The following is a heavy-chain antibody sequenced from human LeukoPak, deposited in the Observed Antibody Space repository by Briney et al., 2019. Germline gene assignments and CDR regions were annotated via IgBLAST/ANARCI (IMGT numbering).Heavy chain of an antibody. V-gene: IGHV1-46*01. CDR3: ARAIAARPSNYYYYMDI. CDR2: INHSGGST. J-gene: IGHJ6*03. D-gene: IGHD6-6*01. Sequence: ASVKVSCKASGYTFTSYYMHWGRQAPGQGLEWMGIINHSGGSTSYAQKFQGRVTMTRDMSTSTVYMELSSLRSEDTAVYYCARAIAARPSNYYYYMDIWGKGTTVTVSS. CDR1: GYTFTSYY.